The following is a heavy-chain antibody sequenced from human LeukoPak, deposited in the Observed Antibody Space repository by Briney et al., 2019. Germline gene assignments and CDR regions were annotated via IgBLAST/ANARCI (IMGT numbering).Heavy chain of an antibody. CDR3: ARGSTDYGDC. Sequence: PSETLSLTCAVSGGSISGGDYFWSWMRQPPGKGLEWVGYICDSGSTYYNPSLKSRVTISVATSKNQFSLKLSSVAAADTAVYYCARGSTDYGDCWGQGTLVTVSS. V-gene: IGHV4-30-4*01. CDR2: ICDSGST. D-gene: IGHD2-8*02. CDR1: GGSISGGDYF. J-gene: IGHJ4*02.